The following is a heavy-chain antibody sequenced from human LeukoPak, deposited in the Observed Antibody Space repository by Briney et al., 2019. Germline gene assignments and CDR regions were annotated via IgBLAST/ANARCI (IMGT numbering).Heavy chain of an antibody. J-gene: IGHJ5*02. D-gene: IGHD6-19*01. CDR1: GFTFSSYS. V-gene: IGHV3-21*01. CDR3: ARGSSGSNWFDP. CDR2: ISSSSYI. Sequence: GGSLRLSCAASGFTFSSYSMNWVRQAPGKGLEWVSSISSSSYIYYADSVKGRFTISRDNAKNSLYLQMNSLRAEDTAVYYCARGSSGSNWFDPWGQGTLVTVSS.